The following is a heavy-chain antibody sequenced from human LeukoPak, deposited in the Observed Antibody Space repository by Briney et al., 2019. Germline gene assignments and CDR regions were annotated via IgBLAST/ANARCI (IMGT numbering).Heavy chain of an antibody. V-gene: IGHV4-59*01. CDR3: ARGAFPDPFDP. CDR1: GGSISTFY. CDR2: IHYSGRT. J-gene: IGHJ5*02. D-gene: IGHD1-14*01. Sequence: PSETLSLTCSVSGGSISTFYWNWIRQPPGEGLEWIGYIHYSGRTNYNPSLKSRVTISVDTSKNQFSLKLSSVTAADTAVYYCARGAFPDPFDPWGQGTLVTVSS.